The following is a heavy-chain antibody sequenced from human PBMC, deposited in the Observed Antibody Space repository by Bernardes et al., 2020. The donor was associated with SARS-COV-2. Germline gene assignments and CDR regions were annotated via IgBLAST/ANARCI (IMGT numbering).Heavy chain of an antibody. CDR2: ISGSGGST. D-gene: IGHD6-6*01. CDR1: GFTFSSYA. CDR3: AKDGGSDYYLTYSSSSGWLDY. J-gene: IGHJ4*02. V-gene: IGHV3-23*01. Sequence: GGSLRLSCAASGFTFSSYAMSWVRQAPGKGLEWVSAISGSGGSTYYADSVKGRFTISRDNSKNTLYLQMNSLRAEDTAVYYCAKDGGSDYYLTYSSSSGWLDYWGQGTLVTVSS.